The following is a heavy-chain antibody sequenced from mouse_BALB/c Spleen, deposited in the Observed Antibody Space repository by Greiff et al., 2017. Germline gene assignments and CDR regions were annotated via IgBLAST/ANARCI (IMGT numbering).Heavy chain of an antibody. D-gene: IGHD1-1*01. CDR2: IWAGGST. CDR1: GFSLTSYG. V-gene: IGHV2-9*02. CDR3: ARDRGDYGGLYAMDY. Sequence: VQRVESGPGLVAPSQSLSITCTVSGFSLTSYGVHWVRQPPGKGLEWLGVIWAGGSTTYNSALMSRLSISKDNSKSQVFLKMNSLQTDDTAMYYWARDRGDYGGLYAMDYWGQGTSVTVSS. J-gene: IGHJ4*01.